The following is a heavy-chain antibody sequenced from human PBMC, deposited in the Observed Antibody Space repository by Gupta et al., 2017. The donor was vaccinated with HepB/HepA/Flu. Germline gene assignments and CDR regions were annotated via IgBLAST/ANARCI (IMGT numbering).Heavy chain of an antibody. J-gene: IGHJ4*02. CDR3: WGYET. V-gene: IGHV3-15*05. CDR1: GFPFSEAY. Sequence: EVQLVESGGGLVEPGGSLRLSCETSGFPFSEAYMHWVRQAPGKGLEWFCLIKRMTDGETTTSGAPVKGRFSISRDDSKTTAYIQMNSLKTEDTGVYYCWGYETGGQGTMVTVSS. CDR2: IKRMTDGETT. D-gene: IGHD3-16*01.